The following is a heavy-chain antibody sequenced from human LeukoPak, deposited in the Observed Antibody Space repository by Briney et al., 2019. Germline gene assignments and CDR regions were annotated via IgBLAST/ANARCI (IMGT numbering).Heavy chain of an antibody. Sequence: GGSLRLSCAASGCTFSSYSMNWVRQAPGKGLEWVSSISSSSYIYYADSVKGRFTISRDNAKNSLCLQMNSLRAEDTAVYYCASDSSGSQVGFDYWGQGTLVTVSS. CDR3: ASDSSGSQVGFDY. CDR2: ISSSSYI. D-gene: IGHD3-22*01. V-gene: IGHV3-21*01. J-gene: IGHJ4*02. CDR1: GCTFSSYS.